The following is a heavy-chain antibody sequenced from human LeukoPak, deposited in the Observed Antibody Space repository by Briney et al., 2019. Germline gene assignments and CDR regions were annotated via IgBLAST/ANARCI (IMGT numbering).Heavy chain of an antibody. CDR1: GFTFYDYG. Sequence: GGSLRLSCAASGFTFYDYGMTWVRQAPGKGLDWVAFVRYDGNNPYYSASVKGRFTISRDNSKNTVLLQMNNLRLEDAAVYYCARGSRYGDYPYYCDFWGQGTLVTVSS. D-gene: IGHD4-17*01. V-gene: IGHV3-30*02. CDR3: ARGSRYGDYPYYCDF. J-gene: IGHJ4*02. CDR2: VRYDGNNP.